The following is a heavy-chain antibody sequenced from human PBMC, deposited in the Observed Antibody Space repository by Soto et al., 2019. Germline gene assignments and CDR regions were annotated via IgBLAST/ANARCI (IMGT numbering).Heavy chain of an antibody. J-gene: IGHJ4*02. D-gene: IGHD6-19*01. V-gene: IGHV3-7*01. CDR2: IKQDGSEK. CDR3: ARGPSTKIAVAGMSKVTFDY. CDR1: GFTFSSYW. Sequence: GGSLRLSCAASGFTFSSYWMSWVRQAPGKGLEWVANIKQDGSEKYYVDSVKGRFTISRDNAKNSLYLQMNSLRAEDTAVYYCARGPSTKIAVAGMSKVTFDYWGQGTLVTVSS.